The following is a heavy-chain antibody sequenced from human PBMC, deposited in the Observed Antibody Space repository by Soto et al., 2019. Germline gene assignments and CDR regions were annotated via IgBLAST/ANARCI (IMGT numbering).Heavy chain of an antibody. CDR3: ARSPLATVTTPQVYFQH. CDR2: IYYSGST. Sequence: TLSLTCTVSGGSISSGGYYWSWIRQHPGKGLEWIGYIYYSGSTYYNPSLKSRVTISVDTSKNQFSLKLSSVTAADTAVYYCARSPLATVTTPQVYFQHWGQGTLVTVSS. CDR1: GGSISSGGYY. V-gene: IGHV4-31*03. D-gene: IGHD4-17*01. J-gene: IGHJ1*01.